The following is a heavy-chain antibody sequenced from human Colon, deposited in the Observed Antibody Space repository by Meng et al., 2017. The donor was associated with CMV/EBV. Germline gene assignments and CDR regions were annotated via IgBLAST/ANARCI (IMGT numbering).Heavy chain of an antibody. CDR3: VTDDTGHDWGY. CDR2: IKSKRDDETR. V-gene: IGHV3-15*07. Sequence: AASDFAFTNAWMNWVRQAPGKGLEWVARIKSKRDDETRDYAAPVKGRFVISRDDSNKMLHLQMNSLRREDTALYYCVTDDTGHDWGYWGQGTLVTVSS. CDR1: DFAFTNAW. D-gene: IGHD5-12*01. J-gene: IGHJ4*02.